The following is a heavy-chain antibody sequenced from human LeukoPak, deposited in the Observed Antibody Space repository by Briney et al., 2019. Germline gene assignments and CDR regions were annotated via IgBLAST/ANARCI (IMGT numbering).Heavy chain of an antibody. V-gene: IGHV1-18*01. CDR2: ISAYGNT. CDR3: ARGIIGYYFDY. CDR1: GYTFTIYG. J-gene: IGHJ4*02. D-gene: IGHD2-15*01. Sequence: ASVKVSCTTSGYTFTIYGSSWVRQAPGQGLEWMGLISAYGNTNYAQNLQGRVTMTTDTSTSTAYMELRSLRSDDTAVYYCARGIIGYYFDYGREGTLVTVSS.